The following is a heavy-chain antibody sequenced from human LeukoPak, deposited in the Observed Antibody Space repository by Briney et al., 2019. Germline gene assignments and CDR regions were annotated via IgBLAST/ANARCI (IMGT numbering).Heavy chain of an antibody. V-gene: IGHV3-20*04. CDR3: ARTMQQLFFDAFDI. Sequence: PGGSLRLSCAASGFTFDDYGMSWVRQAPGKGLEWVSGINWDGGSTGYADSVKGRFTISRENAKNSLYLQMSSLSAEDTFLYYCARTMQQLFFDAFDIGGQGTMVTVSS. D-gene: IGHD6-13*01. J-gene: IGHJ3*02. CDR1: GFTFDDYG. CDR2: INWDGGST.